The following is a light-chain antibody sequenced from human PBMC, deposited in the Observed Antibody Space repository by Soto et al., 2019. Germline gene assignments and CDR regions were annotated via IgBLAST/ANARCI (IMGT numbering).Light chain of an antibody. Sequence: EVVMTQSPATLSVSTGERATLSCRASQFVSTNLAWYQQKPGQAPRLLIYSAFTRATGIPARFSGSGSGTEFTLTISSLQSEDSAVYYCQQFNNWPPLTFGGGTKVEIK. J-gene: IGKJ4*01. CDR1: QFVSTN. CDR3: QQFNNWPPLT. V-gene: IGKV3-15*01. CDR2: SAF.